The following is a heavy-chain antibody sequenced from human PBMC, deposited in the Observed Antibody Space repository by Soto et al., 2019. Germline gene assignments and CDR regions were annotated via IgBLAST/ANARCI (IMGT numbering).Heavy chain of an antibody. V-gene: IGHV3-33*01. D-gene: IGHD3-10*01. CDR2: IWYGGSNK. CDR1: GFTFSSYG. CDR3: VRDGGYYGAGSYFDP. J-gene: IGHJ5*02. Sequence: QVQLVESGGGVVQPGRSLRLCCAASGFTFSSYGMHWVRQAPGEGLEWVAVIWYGGSNKYYADSVKGRFTISRDNSKNTRCLEMNSLRAEDTAVYYCVRDGGYYGAGSYFDPWGQGSLVPVSS.